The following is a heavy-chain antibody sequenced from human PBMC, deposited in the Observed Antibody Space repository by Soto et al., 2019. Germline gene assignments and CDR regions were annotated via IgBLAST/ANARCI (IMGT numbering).Heavy chain of an antibody. J-gene: IGHJ6*02. Sequence: EVQLFESGGGLVQPGGSLRLSCAASGFTFSSYAMNWVRQAPGKGLEWVSVISGTGGITYHADSVKGRFTISRDNSKNTLYLQMDSLRAEDTAVYFCAKEETVISHYYYYYGMDVWGQGTTVTVSS. CDR2: ISGTGGIT. CDR1: GFTFSSYA. D-gene: IGHD4-4*01. V-gene: IGHV3-23*01. CDR3: AKEETVISHYYYYYGMDV.